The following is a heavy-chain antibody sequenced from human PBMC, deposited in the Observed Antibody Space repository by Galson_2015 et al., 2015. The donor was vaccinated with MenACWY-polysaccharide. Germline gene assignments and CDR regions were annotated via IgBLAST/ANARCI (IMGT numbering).Heavy chain of an antibody. CDR1: GYTFTSYT. J-gene: IGHJ4*02. CDR2: ISPDSGNT. V-gene: IGHV1-3*01. CDR3: ASQFNWGTFDY. Sequence: SVKVSCKASGYTFTSYTIHWVRQAPGQRLEWMGWISPDSGNTRYSHNFHDRVTITRDTSATTAYMELSSLESEDTAVYYCASQFNWGTFDYWGQGTPVTVSS. D-gene: IGHD7-27*01.